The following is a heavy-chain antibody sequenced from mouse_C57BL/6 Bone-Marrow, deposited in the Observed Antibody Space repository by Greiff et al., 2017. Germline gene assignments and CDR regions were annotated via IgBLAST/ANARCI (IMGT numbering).Heavy chain of an antibody. Sequence: VHVKQSGAELVRPGASVKLSCTASGFNIKDDYMHWVKQRPEQGLEWIGWIDPENGDTEYASKFQGKATITADTSSNTAYLQLSSLTSEDTAVYYCTPTMIKYFDVWGTGTTVTVSS. J-gene: IGHJ1*03. CDR2: IDPENGDT. D-gene: IGHD2-4*01. CDR3: TPTMIKYFDV. V-gene: IGHV14-4*01. CDR1: GFNIKDDY.